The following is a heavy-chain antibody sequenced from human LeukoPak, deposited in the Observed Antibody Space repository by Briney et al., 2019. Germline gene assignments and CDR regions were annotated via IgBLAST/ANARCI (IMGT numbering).Heavy chain of an antibody. CDR2: IFYSGSN. CDR3: ARVFDSGSQAYFYYMDV. J-gene: IGHJ6*03. V-gene: IGHV4-39*07. CDR1: LGSISSSSYY. Sequence: SEALSLTRTVSLGSISSSSYYWGWVRQPPGKGLEWIGCIFYSGSNYYNPSLKSRVPMSVGTSKNQFFLKVSSLTAGDRAGFSCARVFDSGSQAYFYYMDVWGKGTPVTIFS. D-gene: IGHD3-10*01.